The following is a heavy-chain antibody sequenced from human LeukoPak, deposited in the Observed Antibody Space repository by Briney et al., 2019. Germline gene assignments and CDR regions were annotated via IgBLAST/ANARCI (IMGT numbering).Heavy chain of an antibody. V-gene: IGHV3-7*03. J-gene: IGHJ4*02. D-gene: IGHD5-12*01. CDR3: ASQGVYSGYDLDYFDY. CDR2: IKQDGSEK. Sequence: GGSLSFSCAASEFTFSSYWMSGLRQAPGKGLEWVANIKQDGSEKYYVDSVKGRFTISRDNAKNSLYLHMNGLRAEDTGVYYCASQGVYSGYDLDYFDYWGQGALATVSS. CDR1: EFTFSSYW.